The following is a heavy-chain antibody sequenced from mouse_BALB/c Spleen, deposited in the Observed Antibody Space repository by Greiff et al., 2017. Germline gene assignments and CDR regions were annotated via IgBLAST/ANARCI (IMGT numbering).Heavy chain of an antibody. D-gene: IGHD2-4*01. Sequence: VQLQQSGAELVRPGSSVKISCKASGYAFSSYWMNWVKQRPGQGLEWIGQIYPGDGDTNYNGKFKGKATLTADKSSSTAYMQLSSLTSEDSAVYFCARGGPMITTRSYYYYAMDYWGQGTSVTVSS. CDR3: ARGGPMITTRSYYYYAMDY. J-gene: IGHJ4*01. V-gene: IGHV1-80*01. CDR1: GYAFSSYW. CDR2: IYPGDGDT.